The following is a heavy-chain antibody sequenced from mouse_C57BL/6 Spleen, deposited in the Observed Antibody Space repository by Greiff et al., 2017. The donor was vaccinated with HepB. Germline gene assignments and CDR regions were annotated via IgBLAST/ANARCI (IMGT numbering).Heavy chain of an antibody. D-gene: IGHD2-10*02. CDR2: IYPGSGNT. J-gene: IGHJ4*01. V-gene: IGHV1-76*01. CDR3: ARGGMRYAMDY. CDR1: GYTFTDYY. Sequence: QVRVKQSGAELVRPGASVKLSCKASGYTFTDYYINWVKQRPGQGLEWIARIYPGSGNTYYNEKFKGKATLTAEKSSSTAYMQLSSLTSEDSAVYFCARGGMRYAMDYWGQGTSVTVSS.